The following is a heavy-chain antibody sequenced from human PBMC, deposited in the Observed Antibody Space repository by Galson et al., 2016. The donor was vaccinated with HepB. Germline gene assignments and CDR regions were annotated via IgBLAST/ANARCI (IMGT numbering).Heavy chain of an antibody. CDR2: IIPIFGSA. CDR1: GDTFSSYA. Sequence: SVKVSCKASGDTFSSYAVSWVRQAPGQGLEWMGGIIPIFGSAHYAQKFRGRVTITADTSTRTAYMQLSSLRSEDTAVYYCASPLTSNYYYYYGMDVWGQGTTVTVSS. CDR3: ASPLTSNYYYYYGMDV. J-gene: IGHJ6*02. V-gene: IGHV1-69*06.